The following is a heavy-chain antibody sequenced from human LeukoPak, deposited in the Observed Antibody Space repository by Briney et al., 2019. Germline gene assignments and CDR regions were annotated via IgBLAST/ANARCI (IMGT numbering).Heavy chain of an antibody. J-gene: IGHJ4*02. D-gene: IGHD3-22*01. V-gene: IGHV3-9*03. Sequence: GRSLRLSCAASGFTFDDYAMHWVRQAPGKGLEWVSGISWNSGSIGYADSVKGRFTISRDNAKNSLYLQVNSLRAEDMALYYCARSDRGYYWTPFDYWGQGTLVTVSS. CDR2: ISWNSGSI. CDR1: GFTFDDYA. CDR3: ARSDRGYYWTPFDY.